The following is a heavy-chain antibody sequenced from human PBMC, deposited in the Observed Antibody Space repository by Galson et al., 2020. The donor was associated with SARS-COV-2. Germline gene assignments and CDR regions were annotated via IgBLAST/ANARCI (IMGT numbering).Heavy chain of an antibody. J-gene: IGHJ3*02. Sequence: SETLSLTCTVSGGSISTYYWSWVRQPPGTGLEWIGYISYSGLTNYNPSLKSRVTISVDTSKNQFSLNLSSVTAADTAVYYCARTLLFWGDAFDIWGQGTMVTVSS. V-gene: IGHV4-59*01. CDR3: ARTLLFWGDAFDI. CDR2: ISYSGLT. CDR1: GGSISTYY. D-gene: IGHD2-21*02.